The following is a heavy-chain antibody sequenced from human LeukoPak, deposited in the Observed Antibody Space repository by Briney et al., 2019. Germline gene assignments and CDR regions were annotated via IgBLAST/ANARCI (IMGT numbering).Heavy chain of an antibody. CDR2: ISWNSGSI. D-gene: IGHD3-22*01. V-gene: IGHV3-9*01. Sequence: GGSLRLSCAASGFTFDDYAMHWVRQAPGKGLEWVSGISWNSGSIGYADSVKGRFTISRDNAKNSLYLQMNSLRAEDTALYYCATGLFHYYDAPGDYWGQGTPVTVSS. CDR3: ATGLFHYYDAPGDY. CDR1: GFTFDDYA. J-gene: IGHJ4*02.